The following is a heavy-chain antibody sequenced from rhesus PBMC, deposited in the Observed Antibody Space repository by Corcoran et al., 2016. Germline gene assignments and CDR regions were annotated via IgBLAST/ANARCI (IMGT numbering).Heavy chain of an antibody. D-gene: IGHD6-25*01. CDR3: ARECIAAVYFDL. J-gene: IGHJ2*01. V-gene: IGHV4-122*02. CDR2: ISYSGST. CDR1: GYSISSGYG. Sequence: QLQLQESGPGLVKPSETLSLTCAVSGYSISSGYGWSWIRQPPGKGLEWIGYISYSGSTSYNPALKSRVTISRDTSKNQFSLKLSSVTAADTAVYYCARECIAAVYFDLWGPGTPITISS.